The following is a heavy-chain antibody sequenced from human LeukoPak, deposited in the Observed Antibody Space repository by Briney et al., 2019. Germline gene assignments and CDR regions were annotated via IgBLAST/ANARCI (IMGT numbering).Heavy chain of an antibody. D-gene: IGHD6-6*01. CDR3: AKGSSSNIAARLNY. Sequence: GGSLRLSCAASGFTFSSYAMSWVRQAPGKGLGWVSAISGSDGSTYYADSVKGRFTISRDNSKNTLYLQMNSLRAEDTAIYSCAKGSSSNIAARLNYWGQGTLVTVSS. CDR2: ISGSDGST. V-gene: IGHV3-23*01. CDR1: GFTFSSYA. J-gene: IGHJ4*02.